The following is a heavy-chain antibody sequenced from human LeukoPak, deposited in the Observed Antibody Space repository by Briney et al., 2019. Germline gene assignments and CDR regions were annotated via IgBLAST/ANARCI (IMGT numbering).Heavy chain of an antibody. V-gene: IGHV3-48*03. CDR1: GFTFSSHE. Sequence: GSLTLSCAASGFTFSSHEMNWVRQAPGKGLEWLSYISNSGGDINYADSVKGRFTISRDNAKNSLYLQMNSLRVEDTAVYYCARKLTTSDYWGQGTLVTVSS. CDR2: ISNSGGDI. CDR3: ARKLTTSDY. J-gene: IGHJ4*02. D-gene: IGHD4-17*01.